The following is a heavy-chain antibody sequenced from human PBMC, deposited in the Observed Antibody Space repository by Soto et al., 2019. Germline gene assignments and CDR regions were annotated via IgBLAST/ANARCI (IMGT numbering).Heavy chain of an antibody. D-gene: IGHD6-13*01. Sequence: QVQLVQSGAEVKKPGASVKVSCKASGYTFTGYYMHWVRQAPGQGLEWMGWINPNSGDTNYAQEFEGRVTMTRDPSISTADMDLSSLRSDDTAVYYCARGPGIAAAGKFDYWGQGTLLTVSS. CDR3: ARGPGIAAAGKFDY. CDR1: GYTFTGYY. J-gene: IGHJ4*02. V-gene: IGHV1-2*02. CDR2: INPNSGDT.